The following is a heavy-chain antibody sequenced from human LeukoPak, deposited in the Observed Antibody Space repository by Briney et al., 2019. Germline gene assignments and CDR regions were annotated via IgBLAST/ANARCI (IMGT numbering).Heavy chain of an antibody. J-gene: IGHJ6*02. Sequence: SVKVSCKAPGGTFSSYDISWVRQAPGQGLEWMGGIIPIFGTANYAQKFQGRVTITADESTSTAYMELSSLRSEDTAVYYCANRRRASRGYGMDVWGQGITVTVSS. CDR1: GGTFSSYD. CDR3: ANRRRASRGYGMDV. D-gene: IGHD1-1*01. V-gene: IGHV1-69*13. CDR2: IIPIFGTA.